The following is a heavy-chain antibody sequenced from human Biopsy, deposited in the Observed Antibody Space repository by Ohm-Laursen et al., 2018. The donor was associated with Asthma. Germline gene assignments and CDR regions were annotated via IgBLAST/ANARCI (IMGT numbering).Heavy chain of an antibody. V-gene: IGHV1-2*06. CDR2: IIPNSGDT. Sequence: ASVKVSCKASGYTLTGYYMHWVRQAPGQGLEWMGRIIPNSGDTKYAQKFQGRVTMTRDTSISTAYMELNTLTSDDTAVYYCARELLDIVAFDYYYYGMDVWGQGTTVTVSS. D-gene: IGHD5-12*01. CDR3: ARELLDIVAFDYYYYGMDV. J-gene: IGHJ6*02. CDR1: GYTLTGYY.